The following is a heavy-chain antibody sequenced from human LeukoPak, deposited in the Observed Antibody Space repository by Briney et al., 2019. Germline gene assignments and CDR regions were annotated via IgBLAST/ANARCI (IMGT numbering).Heavy chain of an antibody. CDR2: IIPIFGTA. V-gene: IGHV1-69*13. CDR1: GYTFTSNY. Sequence: SVKVSCKASGYTFTSNYIHWVRQAPGQGLEWMGGIIPIFGTANYAQKFQGRVTITADESTSTAYMELSSLRSEDTAVYYCARDVGSGTCMFDFWGQGTLVTVSS. D-gene: IGHD6-19*01. CDR3: ARDVGSGTCMFDF. J-gene: IGHJ4*02.